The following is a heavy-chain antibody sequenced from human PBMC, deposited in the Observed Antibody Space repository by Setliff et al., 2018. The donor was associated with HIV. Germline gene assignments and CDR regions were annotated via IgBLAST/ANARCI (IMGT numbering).Heavy chain of an antibody. Sequence: KTSETLSLTCTVSGASISGYYWSWIRQTPGKGLEWIGSIHGERTTNHNPSLKSRVTISLDTPRNQFSLNLHSVTAADTAVYYCAGEGTHIRLPVEDTFHISGEGTMFTVS. D-gene: IGHD2-21*01. CDR3: AGEGTHIRLPVEDTFHI. CDR2: IHGERTT. CDR1: GASISGYY. V-gene: IGHV4-4*08. J-gene: IGHJ3*02.